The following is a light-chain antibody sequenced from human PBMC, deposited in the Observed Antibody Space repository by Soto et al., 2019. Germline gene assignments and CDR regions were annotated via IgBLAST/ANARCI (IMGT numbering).Light chain of an antibody. V-gene: IGKV1D-8*03. Sequence: VIWMTQSPSVLAASTGDRFTISCRMSQGISSYLAWYQQKPGKAPELLIYAASTLQSVVTSRFSGSGAGTEFTLTISSLQSEDFAVYYCHQYNNWRTFGQGTRLEIK. J-gene: IGKJ5*01. CDR2: AAS. CDR3: HQYNNWRT. CDR1: QGISSY.